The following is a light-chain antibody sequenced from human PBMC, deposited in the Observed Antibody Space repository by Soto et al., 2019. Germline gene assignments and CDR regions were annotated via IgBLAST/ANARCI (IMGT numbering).Light chain of an antibody. CDR1: HSVSSSY. CDR2: GAS. CDR3: QQYGSSIT. Sequence: EIVFTQSPGTLSLSPGERTTLSCRASHSVSSSYLAWYQQKPGQAPRLLIYGASSRATGIPDRFSGSGSGTDFTLTISRLEPEDFAVYYCQQYGSSITFGQGTRLEIK. J-gene: IGKJ5*01. V-gene: IGKV3-20*01.